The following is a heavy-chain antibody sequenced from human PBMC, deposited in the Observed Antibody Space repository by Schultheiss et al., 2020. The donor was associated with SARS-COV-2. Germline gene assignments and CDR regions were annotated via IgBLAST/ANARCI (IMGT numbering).Heavy chain of an antibody. J-gene: IGHJ6*03. V-gene: IGHV4-39*01. CDR1: GGSISSYY. Sequence: SQTLSLTCTVSGGSISSYYWGWIRQPPGKGLEWIGSIYYSGSTYYNPSLKSRVTISVDTSKNQFSLKLSSVTAADTAVYYCARIVDYYYYYYMDVWGKGTTVTVSS. D-gene: IGHD1-26*01. CDR3: ARIVDYYYYYYMDV. CDR2: IYYSGST.